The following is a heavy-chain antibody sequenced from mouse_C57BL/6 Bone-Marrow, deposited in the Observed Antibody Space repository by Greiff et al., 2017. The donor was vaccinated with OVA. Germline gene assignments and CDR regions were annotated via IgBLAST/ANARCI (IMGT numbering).Heavy chain of an antibody. D-gene: IGHD2-4*01. CDR3: VSQIYYDYEGAMDY. CDR1: GFSFNTYA. J-gene: IGHJ4*01. CDR2: IRSKSNNYAT. Sequence: EVQLVESGGGLVQPKGSLKLSCAASGFSFNTYAMNWVRQAPGKGLEWVARIRSKSNNYATYYADSVKDRFTISRDDSESMLYLQMNNLKTEDTAMYYGVSQIYYDYEGAMDYWGQGTSVTVSS. V-gene: IGHV10-1*01.